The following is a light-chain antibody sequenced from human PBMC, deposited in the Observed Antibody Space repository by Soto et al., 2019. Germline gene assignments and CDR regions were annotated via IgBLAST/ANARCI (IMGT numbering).Light chain of an antibody. J-gene: IGLJ3*02. V-gene: IGLV2-14*01. CDR1: SSGVGGYNY. CDR3: SSYTSSSTLV. CDR2: EVS. Sequence: QSALTQPASVSGSPGQSITISCTGTSSGVGGYNYVSWYQQHPGKAPKPMIYEVSNRPSGVSNRFSGSKSGNTASLTISGLQAEDEADYYCSSYTSSSTLVFGGGSQLTVL.